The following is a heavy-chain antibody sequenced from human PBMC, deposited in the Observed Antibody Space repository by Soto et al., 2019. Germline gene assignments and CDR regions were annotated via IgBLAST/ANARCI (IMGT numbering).Heavy chain of an antibody. Sequence: QVQLQESGPGLVKPSGTLSLTCAVSSGSISSSNWWSWVRQPPGKGLEWIGEIYHSGSTNYKPSLRSRVTISVDKSKNQFSLQLGSVTAADTAVYYCAGVVVGGIGALDIWGQGKMVTVSS. J-gene: IGHJ3*02. CDR2: IYHSGST. D-gene: IGHD2-2*01. CDR1: SGSISSSNW. CDR3: AGVVVGGIGALDI. V-gene: IGHV4-4*02.